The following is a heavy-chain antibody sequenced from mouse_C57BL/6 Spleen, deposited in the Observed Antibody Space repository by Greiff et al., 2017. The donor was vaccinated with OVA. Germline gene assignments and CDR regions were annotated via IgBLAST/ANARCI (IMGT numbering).Heavy chain of an antibody. V-gene: IGHV5-9-1*02. J-gene: IGHJ4*01. D-gene: IGHD1-1*01. CDR2: ISSGGDYI. CDR3: TREMSSYAMDY. CDR1: GFTFSSYA. Sequence: EVKVEESGEGLVKPGGSLKLSCAASGFTFSSYAMSWVRQTPEKRLEWVAYISSGGDYIYYAATVKGRFTISRDNARNTLYLQMSSLKSEDTAMYYCTREMSSYAMDYWGQGTSVTVSS.